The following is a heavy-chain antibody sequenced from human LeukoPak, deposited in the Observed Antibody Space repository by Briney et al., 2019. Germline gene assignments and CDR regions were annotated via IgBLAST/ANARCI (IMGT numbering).Heavy chain of an antibody. V-gene: IGHV3-23*01. D-gene: IGHD4-23*01. CDR2: IVGSGGNT. CDR3: AKGSGYYGSNAEYYFDY. J-gene: IGHJ4*02. Sequence: PGGSLRLSCAASGFTFSSYAMSWVRQAPGKGLEWVSDIVGSGGNTFYANSVKGRFTISRDNSKNTLYLQMSSLRAEDSALYYCAKGSGYYGSNAEYYFDYWGQGTLVTVSS. CDR1: GFTFSSYA.